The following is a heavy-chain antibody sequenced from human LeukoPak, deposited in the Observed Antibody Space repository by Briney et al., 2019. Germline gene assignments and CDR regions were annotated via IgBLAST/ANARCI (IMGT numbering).Heavy chain of an antibody. CDR1: GGSFSGYY. D-gene: IGHD3-3*01. CDR3: ARLPRFLEWLSLQSYYGMDV. Sequence: SETLSLTCAVYGGSFSGYYWSWIRQPPGKGLEWIGEINHSGSTNYNPSLKSRVTISVDTSKNQFSLKLSSVTAADTAVYYCARLPRFLEWLSLQSYYGMDVWGQGTTVTVSS. J-gene: IGHJ6*02. CDR2: INHSGST. V-gene: IGHV4-34*01.